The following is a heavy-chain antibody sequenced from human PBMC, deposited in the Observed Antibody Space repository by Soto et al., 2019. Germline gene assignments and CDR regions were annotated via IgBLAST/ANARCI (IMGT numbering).Heavy chain of an antibody. Sequence: ASVKVSCKVSGYTLTELSMHWVRQAPGKGLEWMGGFDPEDGETIYAQKFQGRVTMTEDTSTDTAYMELSSLRSEDTAVYYCATAILGRSENWFDPWGQGTLVTVSS. J-gene: IGHJ5*02. V-gene: IGHV1-24*01. CDR1: GYTLTELS. D-gene: IGHD7-27*01. CDR2: FDPEDGET. CDR3: ATAILGRSENWFDP.